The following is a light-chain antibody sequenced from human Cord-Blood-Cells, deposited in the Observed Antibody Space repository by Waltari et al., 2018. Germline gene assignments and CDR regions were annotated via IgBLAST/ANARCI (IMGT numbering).Light chain of an antibody. V-gene: IGKV3-11*01. CDR3: QQRSNWPPTLT. J-gene: IGKJ4*01. Sequence: TLSLSPGERATLSCRASQSVSSYLAWYQQKPGQAPRLLIYDASNRATGIPARFSGSGSGTDFTLTISSLEPEDFAVYYCQQRSNWPPTLTFGGGTKVEIK. CDR1: QSVSSY. CDR2: DAS.